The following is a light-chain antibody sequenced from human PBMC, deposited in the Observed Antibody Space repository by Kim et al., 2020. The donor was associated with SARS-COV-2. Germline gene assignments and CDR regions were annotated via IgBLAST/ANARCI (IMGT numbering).Light chain of an antibody. CDR2: EVT. J-gene: IGLJ3*02. V-gene: IGLV2-14*01. CDR3: SSYTSSSGLMV. CDR1: SSDVDDYNY. Sequence: QSALTQPASVSRSPGQSITISCTGTSSDVDDYNYVSWYQQHPGKAPKLMIYEVTKRPSGVSYRFSGSKSGNTASLTISGLQAEDEADYYCSSYTSSSGLMVFGGGTQLTVL.